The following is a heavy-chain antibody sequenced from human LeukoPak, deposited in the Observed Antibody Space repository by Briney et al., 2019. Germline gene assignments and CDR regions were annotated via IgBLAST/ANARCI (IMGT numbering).Heavy chain of an antibody. J-gene: IGHJ4*02. V-gene: IGHV3-23*01. D-gene: IGHD6-13*01. Sequence: PGGSLRRSCAASGFTFSSYAMSWVRQAPGKGLEWASAISGSGGSTYYADSVKGRFTISRGNAKNSLYLQMNSLRAEDTAVYYCAREGVAAAGNPFDYWGQGTLVTVSS. CDR1: GFTFSSYA. CDR2: ISGSGGST. CDR3: AREGVAAAGNPFDY.